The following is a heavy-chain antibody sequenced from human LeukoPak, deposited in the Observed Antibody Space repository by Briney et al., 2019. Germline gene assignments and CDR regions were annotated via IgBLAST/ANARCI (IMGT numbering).Heavy chain of an antibody. CDR3: ARGDRGCSSTRSCQGGTPYYGMDV. J-gene: IGHJ6*02. CDR1: GGSFSGYY. CDR2: INHSGST. Sequence: SETLSLTCAVYGGSFSGYYWSWIRQPPGKGLEWIGEINHSGSTNYNPSLKSRVTISVDTSKNQFSLKLSSVTAADTAVYYCARGDRGCSSTRSCQGGTPYYGMDVWGQGTTVTVSS. D-gene: IGHD2-2*01. V-gene: IGHV4-34*01.